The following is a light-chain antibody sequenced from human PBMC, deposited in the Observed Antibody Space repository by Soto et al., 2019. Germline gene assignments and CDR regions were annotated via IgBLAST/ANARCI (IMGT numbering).Light chain of an antibody. CDR3: QQYSIFSRT. V-gene: IGKV1-5*03. Sequence: DIQMTQSHSTLSASVGDRVTITCRASQSISSWLAWYQQKPGKAPKLLIQKASSLESGAPPRLSGSGPGTEFTLTISSLQPDDFATYYCQQYSIFSRTFGGGTKVEIK. J-gene: IGKJ4*01. CDR1: QSISSW. CDR2: KAS.